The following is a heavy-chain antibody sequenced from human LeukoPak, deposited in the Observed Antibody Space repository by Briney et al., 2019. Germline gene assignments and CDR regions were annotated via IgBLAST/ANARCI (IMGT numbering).Heavy chain of an antibody. V-gene: IGHV4-4*07. CDR2: IYTSGST. J-gene: IGHJ6*02. D-gene: IGHD3-3*01. Sequence: SETLSLTCTVFGGSISSYYWSWIRQPAGKGLEWIGRIYTSGSTNYNPSLKSRVTMSVDTSKNQFSLKLSSVTAADTAVYYCARGALTIFDADYGMDVWGQGTTVTVSS. CDR3: ARGALTIFDADYGMDV. CDR1: GGSISSYY.